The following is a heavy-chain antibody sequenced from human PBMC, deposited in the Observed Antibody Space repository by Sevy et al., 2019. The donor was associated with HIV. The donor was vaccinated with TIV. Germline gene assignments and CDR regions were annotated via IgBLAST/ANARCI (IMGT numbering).Heavy chain of an antibody. J-gene: IGHJ4*02. D-gene: IGHD3-22*01. CDR2: IYYSGTT. V-gene: IGHV4-59*01. CDR3: AITKDYYDNSGSPFDY. CDR1: GGSISSYY. Sequence: SETLSLTCTVSGGSISSYYWSWIRQPPGKGLEWIGYIYYSGTTNYNPSLKSRVTISADTSKNKFSLKLSSVTAADTAVFYCAITKDYYDNSGSPFDYWGQGTLVTVSS.